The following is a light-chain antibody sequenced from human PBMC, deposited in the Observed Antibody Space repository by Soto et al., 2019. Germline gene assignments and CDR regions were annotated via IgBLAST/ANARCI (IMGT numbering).Light chain of an antibody. CDR2: EVT. V-gene: IGLV2-8*01. CDR3: SSYAGSNNRFV. J-gene: IGLJ1*01. CDR1: NSDVGGYNF. Sequence: QSALTQPPSASGSPGQSVTISCTGTNSDVGGYNFVSWYQQHPGTAPKLIIYEVTKRPSGVPDRFSGSKSGSTASLTVSGLQAEDEADYYCSSYAGSNNRFVFGTGTKFTVL.